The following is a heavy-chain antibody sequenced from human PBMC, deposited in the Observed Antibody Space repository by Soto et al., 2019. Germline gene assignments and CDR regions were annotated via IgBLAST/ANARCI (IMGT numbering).Heavy chain of an antibody. D-gene: IGHD3-3*01. CDR1: VSSIISSGYY. V-gene: IGHV4-39*07. J-gene: IGHJ5*02. CDR2: MYYSGST. Sequence: SETLSLTCIFSVSSIISSGYYWGWIRQPPGKGLEWIASMYYSGSTYYNPSLKSRVTISVDTSKNQFSLKLSSVTAADTAVYYCARDRGIFGVVSWFDPWGQGTLVTVS. CDR3: ARDRGIFGVVSWFDP.